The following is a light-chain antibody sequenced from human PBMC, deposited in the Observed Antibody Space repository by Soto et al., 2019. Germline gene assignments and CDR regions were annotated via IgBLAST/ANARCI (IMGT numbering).Light chain of an antibody. CDR2: GVN. J-gene: IGLJ1*01. CDR3: SSYTSDSSYV. Sequence: QSVLTQPASVSGSPGQSITISCTGSGRDIGAYDYVSWYQQHPGKAPKLLIYGVNNRPSGVSYRFSASKSAFTASLTISGLQAEDEADYYCSSYTSDSSYVFGSGTKVTVL. V-gene: IGLV2-14*01. CDR1: GRDIGAYDY.